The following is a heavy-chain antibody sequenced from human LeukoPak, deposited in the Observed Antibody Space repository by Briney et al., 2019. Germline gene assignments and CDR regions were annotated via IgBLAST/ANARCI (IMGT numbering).Heavy chain of an antibody. CDR3: ARDGERTDYYYYMDV. J-gene: IGHJ6*03. CDR2: ISGSGGST. V-gene: IGHV3-23*01. D-gene: IGHD1-1*01. Sequence: GGSLRLSCAASGFTFSSYAMSWVRQAPGKGLEWVSAISGSGGSTYYADSVKGRFTISRDNSKNTLYLQMNSLRAEDTAVYYCARDGERTDYYYYMDVWGKGTTVTVSS. CDR1: GFTFSSYA.